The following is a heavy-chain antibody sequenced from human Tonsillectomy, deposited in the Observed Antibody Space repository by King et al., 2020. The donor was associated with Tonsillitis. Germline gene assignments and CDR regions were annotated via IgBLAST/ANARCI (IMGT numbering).Heavy chain of an antibody. CDR2: ISYDGSNK. V-gene: IGHV3-30*03. J-gene: IGHJ4*02. Sequence: VQLVESGGGVVQPGRSLRLSCAASGFTFSSYGMHWVRQAPGKGLEWVAVISYDGSNKYYADSVKGRFTISRDNSKNTLYLQMNSLRAEDTAVYYCATTPDLRYFDWLSRRGGDYWGQGTLVTVSS. D-gene: IGHD3-9*01. CDR1: GFTFSSYG. CDR3: ATTPDLRYFDWLSRRGGDY.